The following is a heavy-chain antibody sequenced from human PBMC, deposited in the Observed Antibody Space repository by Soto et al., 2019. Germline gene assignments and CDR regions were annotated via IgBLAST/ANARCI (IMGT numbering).Heavy chain of an antibody. CDR3: AKVHPRSVAVVRDY. CDR2: IRGFNGQT. V-gene: IGHV1-18*01. Sequence: RASVKVSCNASGNTFASHGFSWVRQAPGQGLEWMGWIRGFNGQTNYALKFQGRVTLTTDTATSTAYMELRSLRSDDTAVYFCAKVHPRSVAVVRDYWGQGTMVTVSS. J-gene: IGHJ4*02. CDR1: GNTFASHG. D-gene: IGHD3-10*01.